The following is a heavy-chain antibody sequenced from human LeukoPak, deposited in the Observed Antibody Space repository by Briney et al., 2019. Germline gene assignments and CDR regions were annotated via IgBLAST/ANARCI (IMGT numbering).Heavy chain of an antibody. CDR3: AKAKTITMIVVNFDY. J-gene: IGHJ4*02. V-gene: IGHV3-53*01. CDR2: IYSGGST. Sequence: GGSLRLSCAASGFTVSSNYMSWVRQAPGKGLEWVSVIYSGGSTYYADSVKGRFTISRDNSKNTLYLQMNSLRAEDTAVYYCAKAKTITMIVVNFDYWGQGTLVTVSS. CDR1: GFTVSSNY. D-gene: IGHD3-22*01.